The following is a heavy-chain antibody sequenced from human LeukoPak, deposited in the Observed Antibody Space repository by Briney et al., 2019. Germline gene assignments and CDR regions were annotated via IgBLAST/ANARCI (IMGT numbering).Heavy chain of an antibody. D-gene: IGHD2-2*01. CDR3: AREYCSSTSCSPGDI. V-gene: IGHV4-61*08. Sequence: SQTLSLTCAVSGGSISSGGYYWSWIRQPPGKGLEWIGYIYYSGSTNYNPSLKSRVTISVDTSKNQFSLKLSSVTAADTAVYYCAREYCSSTSCSPGDIWGQGTMVTVSS. CDR2: IYYSGST. J-gene: IGHJ3*02. CDR1: GGSISSGGYY.